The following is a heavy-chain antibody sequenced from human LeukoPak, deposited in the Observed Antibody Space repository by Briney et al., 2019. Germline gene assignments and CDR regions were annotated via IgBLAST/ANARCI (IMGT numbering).Heavy chain of an antibody. CDR2: IYSSGSA. Sequence: PSETMSLACTVSGDSISSSSYYWGWIRQSPGKGLEWIGSIYSSGSASYNPSLRSLFTMSVDPSKNHFSLGLTSVTAADTAVYYCARHLGCRSSACPYDGFDIWGQGTMVTVSS. D-gene: IGHD2-2*01. V-gene: IGHV4-39*01. J-gene: IGHJ3*02. CDR1: GDSISSSSYY. CDR3: ARHLGCRSSACPYDGFDI.